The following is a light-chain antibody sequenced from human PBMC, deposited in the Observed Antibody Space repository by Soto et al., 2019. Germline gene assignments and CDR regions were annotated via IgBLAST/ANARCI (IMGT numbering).Light chain of an antibody. CDR1: QSVSSRW. Sequence: EIVLTQSPGTVSLSPGERATLSCRATQSVSSRWLAWYQQKVGQAPRLLISAASSRATGIPDRFSGSGSGTDFTLTISRLEPEDFAMYYCQQYGESPWTFGQGTKVEIK. CDR2: AAS. V-gene: IGKV3-20*01. J-gene: IGKJ1*01. CDR3: QQYGESPWT.